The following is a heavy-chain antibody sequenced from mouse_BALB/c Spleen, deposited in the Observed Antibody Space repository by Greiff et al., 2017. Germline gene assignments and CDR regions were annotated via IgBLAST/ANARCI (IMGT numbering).Heavy chain of an antibody. CDR2: IWAGGST. CDR3: ARERGSTVVDWYFDV. V-gene: IGHV2-9*02. CDR1: GFSLTSYG. D-gene: IGHD1-1*01. J-gene: IGHJ1*01. Sequence: QVQLKESGPGLVAPSQSLSITCTVSGFSLTSYGVHWVRQPPGKGLEWLGVIWAGGSTNYNSALMSRLSISKDNSKSQVFLKMNSLQTDDTAMYYWARERGSTVVDWYFDVWGQGPRSPSPQ.